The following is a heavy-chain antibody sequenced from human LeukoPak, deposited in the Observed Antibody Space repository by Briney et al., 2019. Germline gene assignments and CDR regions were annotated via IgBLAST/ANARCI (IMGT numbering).Heavy chain of an antibody. CDR2: IYHSGST. CDR1: GGSISGSSYY. Sequence: SETLSLTCTVSGGSISGSSYYWGWIRQPPGKGLEWIGEIYHSGSTNYNPSLKSRVTISVDKSKNQFSLKLSSVTAADTAVYYCARVGDSSAYYPFDSWGQGTLVTVSS. V-gene: IGHV4-39*07. J-gene: IGHJ4*02. CDR3: ARVGDSSAYYPFDS. D-gene: IGHD3-22*01.